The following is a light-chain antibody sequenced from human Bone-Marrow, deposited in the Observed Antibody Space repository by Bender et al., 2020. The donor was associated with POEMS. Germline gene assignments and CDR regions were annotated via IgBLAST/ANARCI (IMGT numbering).Light chain of an antibody. CDR3: AVWEDSLNGWV. V-gene: IGLV1-44*01. CDR2: SSH. Sequence: QSVLTQPPSASGTPGQRVTISCSGGSSNIGAHAVNWYQHLPGTAPKLLIYSSHRRPSEVPDRFSGSRSGTSASLAISGLQSGDEADYYCAVWEDSLNGWVFGGGTKLTVL. CDR1: SSNIGAHA. J-gene: IGLJ3*02.